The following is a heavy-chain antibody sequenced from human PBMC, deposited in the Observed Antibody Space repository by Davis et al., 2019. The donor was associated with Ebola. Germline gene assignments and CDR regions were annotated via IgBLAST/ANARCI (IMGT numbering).Heavy chain of an antibody. CDR1: GITFSNVV. CDR3: AKSGLSFGVVKYHYGMDV. D-gene: IGHD3-3*01. Sequence: GESLKISCAASGITFSNVVMSWVRQAPGKGLEWVSGIDDDGEDTNYADSVKGRFTISRDNSKKTLYLQMNSLRAEDTAVYYCAKSGLSFGVVKYHYGMDVWGKGTTVTVSS. J-gene: IGHJ6*04. V-gene: IGHV3-23*01. CDR2: IDDDGEDT.